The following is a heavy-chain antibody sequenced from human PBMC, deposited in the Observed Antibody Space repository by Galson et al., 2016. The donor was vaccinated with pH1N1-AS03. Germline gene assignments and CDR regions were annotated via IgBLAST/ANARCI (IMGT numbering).Heavy chain of an antibody. V-gene: IGHV3-30*18. D-gene: IGHD2/OR15-2a*01. CDR1: GFTFNRHA. Sequence: SLRLSCAASGFTFNRHAMHWVRQAPGKGLEWVAIMSYDGSTKYYTDSARDRFTISRDNSKKTLYLHMSSLRAEDTAVYYCAKDLHFYDSYYLDYWGRGTLVIVSS. CDR2: MSYDGSTK. J-gene: IGHJ4*02. CDR3: AKDLHFYDSYYLDY.